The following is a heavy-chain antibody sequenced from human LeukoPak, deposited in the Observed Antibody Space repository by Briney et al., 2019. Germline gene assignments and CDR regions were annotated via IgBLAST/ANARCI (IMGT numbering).Heavy chain of an antibody. D-gene: IGHD2-8*02. CDR2: ISSSSSYI. CDR3: ARDAGGYGMDV. CDR1: GFTFSSYS. J-gene: IGHJ6*02. V-gene: IGHV3-21*01. Sequence: GGSLRLSCAASGFTFSSYSMNWVRQAPGKGLEWVSSISSSSSYIYYADSVKGRFTISRDNAKNSLYLQMNSLRAEDTAVYYCARDAGGYGMDVWGQGTTVTVSS.